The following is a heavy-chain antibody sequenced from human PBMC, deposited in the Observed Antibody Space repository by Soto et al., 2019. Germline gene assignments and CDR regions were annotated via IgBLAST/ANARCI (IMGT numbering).Heavy chain of an antibody. CDR2: IKTKTDAGAK. CDR1: GFTFNNAW. Sequence: EVQLVESGGGLVMPGGSLRLSCAASGFTFNNAWMSWVRQAPGKGLEWVGRIKTKTDAGAKDYAAPVKCRFTISRDDSEDTLYLQMNSLKTEDTAVYYCTTDKTTVTTGFDYWGQGTLVTVSS. D-gene: IGHD4-17*01. V-gene: IGHV3-15*01. J-gene: IGHJ4*02. CDR3: TTDKTTVTTGFDY.